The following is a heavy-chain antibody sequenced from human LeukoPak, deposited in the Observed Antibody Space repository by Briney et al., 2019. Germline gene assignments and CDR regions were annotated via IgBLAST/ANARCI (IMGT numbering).Heavy chain of an antibody. CDR1: GFTFRSYS. D-gene: IGHD4-4*01. J-gene: IGHJ4*02. CDR2: ISSSSSYI. CDR3: ASACYRTYLPCY. V-gene: IGHV3-21*01. Sequence: PGRSLRLSCAASGFTFRSYSMNWVRQAPGKGLEWGSSISSSSSYIYYADSVKGRFTISRDNAKNSLYLQMNSLRAEDTAVYYCASACYRTYLPCYWGQGTLVTVSS.